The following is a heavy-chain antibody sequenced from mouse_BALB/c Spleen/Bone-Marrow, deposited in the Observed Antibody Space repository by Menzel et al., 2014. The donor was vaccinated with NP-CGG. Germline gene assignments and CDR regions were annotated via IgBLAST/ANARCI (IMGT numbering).Heavy chain of an antibody. D-gene: IGHD2-1*01. CDR1: GDSITSGY. CDR3: ARAGGNYDYFDY. V-gene: IGHV3-8*02. J-gene: IGHJ2*01. Sequence: EVKVEQSGPSLVKPSQTLSLTCSVTGDSITSGYWNWIRKFPGNKLEYMGYISYSGSTYYNPSLKSRMSITRDTSKNXYYLQLNSVTTEDTAIYYCARAGGNYDYFDYWGQGTTLTVSS. CDR2: ISYSGST.